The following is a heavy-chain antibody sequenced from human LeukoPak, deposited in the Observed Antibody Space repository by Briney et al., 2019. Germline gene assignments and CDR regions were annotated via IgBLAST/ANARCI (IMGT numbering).Heavy chain of an antibody. CDR2: IIPIFGTA. CDR3: ARDYYGDYGLLDY. D-gene: IGHD4-17*01. Sequence: AASVRVSCKASGGTFSSYAISWVRQAPGQGLEWMGGIIPIFGTANYAQKFQGRVTITTDESTSTAYMELSSLRSEDTAVYYCARDYYGDYGLLDYWGQGTLVTVSS. V-gene: IGHV1-69*05. J-gene: IGHJ4*02. CDR1: GGTFSSYA.